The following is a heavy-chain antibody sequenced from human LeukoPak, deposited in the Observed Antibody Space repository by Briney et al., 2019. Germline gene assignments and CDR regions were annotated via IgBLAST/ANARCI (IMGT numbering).Heavy chain of an antibody. D-gene: IGHD2-21*02. CDR3: ARDGHIVVVTDAFDI. J-gene: IGHJ3*02. V-gene: IGHV3-21*01. Sequence: GGSLRLSCAASGFTFSNYSMNWVRQAPGKGLEWVSSISSSSSYIYYADSVKGRFTISRDNAKNSLYLQMNSLRAEDTAVYYCARDGHIVVVTDAFDIWGQGTMVTVSS. CDR1: GFTFSNYS. CDR2: ISSSSSYI.